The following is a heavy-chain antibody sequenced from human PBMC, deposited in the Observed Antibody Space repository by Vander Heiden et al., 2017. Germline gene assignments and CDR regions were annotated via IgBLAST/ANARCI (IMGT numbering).Heavy chain of an antibody. J-gene: IGHJ5*02. D-gene: IGHD6-13*01. CDR1: EYTFTRYA. CDR3: ARGGIAAAGKGWFDP. CDR2: INAGNGNT. V-gene: IGHV1-3*01. Sequence: QVQLVQSGAEVKKPGASVKVSCKASEYTFTRYAVHLVRQAPGQRLEWLGWINAGNGNTKYSQKFQGRVTITRDTSASTAYMELSSLRSEETAVYYCARGGIAAAGKGWFDPWGHGPLVTVSS.